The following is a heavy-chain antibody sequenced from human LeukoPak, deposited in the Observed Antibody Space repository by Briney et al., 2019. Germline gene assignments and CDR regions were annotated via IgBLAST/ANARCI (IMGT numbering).Heavy chain of an antibody. D-gene: IGHD2-2*02. CDR2: ISSSSSYI. CDR1: GFTFSSYA. Sequence: PGGSLRLSCAASGFTFSSYAMSWVRQAPGKGLEWVSSISSSSSYIYYADPVKGRFTISRDNAKNSLYLQMNSLRAEDTAVYYCASGFYCSSTSCYRFDYWGQGTLVTVSS. V-gene: IGHV3-21*01. J-gene: IGHJ4*02. CDR3: ASGFYCSSTSCYRFDY.